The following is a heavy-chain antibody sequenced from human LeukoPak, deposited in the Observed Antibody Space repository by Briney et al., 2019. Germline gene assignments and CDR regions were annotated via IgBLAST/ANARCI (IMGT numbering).Heavy chain of an antibody. Sequence: GESLKISCKGSGYSFTSYWIGWVRQMPGKGLEWMGIIYPGDSDTRYSPSFQGQVTISADKSISTAYLQWRSLKASDTAMYYCARLRCGGDCYPGYFDYWGQGTLVTVSS. J-gene: IGHJ4*02. D-gene: IGHD2-21*02. CDR2: IYPGDSDT. CDR3: ARLRCGGDCYPGYFDY. CDR1: GYSFTSYW. V-gene: IGHV5-51*01.